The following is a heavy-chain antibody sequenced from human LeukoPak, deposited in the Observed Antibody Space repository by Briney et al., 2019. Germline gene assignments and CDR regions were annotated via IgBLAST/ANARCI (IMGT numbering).Heavy chain of an antibody. CDR2: IYYSGST. CDR3: ARGRDGYNLGFDY. J-gene: IGHJ4*02. V-gene: IGHV4-59*01. Sequence: SETLSLTCTVSGGSISGYFWSWIRQPPEKGLEWIAYIYYSGSTDYSPSPKSRVTISVDTSKNQFSLKLSSVTAADTAVYYCARGRDGYNLGFDYWGQGTLVTVSS. CDR1: GGSISGYF. D-gene: IGHD5-24*01.